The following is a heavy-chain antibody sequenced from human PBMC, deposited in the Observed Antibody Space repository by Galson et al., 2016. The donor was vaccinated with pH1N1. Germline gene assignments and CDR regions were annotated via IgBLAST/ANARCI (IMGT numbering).Heavy chain of an antibody. CDR1: GYTFSAFW. J-gene: IGHJ4*02. CDR3: TRDGTDWSNNIDF. CDR2: ISSDGTET. D-gene: IGHD3-9*01. Sequence: SLRLSCAGSGYTFSAFWMHWVRQVPGKGLEWISRISSDGTETFYVDAVKGRFTISRDNAKNTLYLQMTGLTVDDTAIYYCTRDGTDWSNNIDFWGQGTLVTVSP. V-gene: IGHV3-74*01.